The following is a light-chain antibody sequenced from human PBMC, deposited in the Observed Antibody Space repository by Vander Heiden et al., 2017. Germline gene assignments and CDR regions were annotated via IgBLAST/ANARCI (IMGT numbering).Light chain of an antibody. Sequence: SPSSLSASVGDKVNITCRATQVVSNYLAWLQQKPGKAPKSLIYASSTLQSGVPARFSGSGSASDFTLTISCLQAEDVATYYCQQYYTGPPTFGEGTKVEIK. CDR1: QVVSNY. J-gene: IGKJ4*02. CDR2: ASS. CDR3: QQYYTGPPT. V-gene: IGKV1-16*01.